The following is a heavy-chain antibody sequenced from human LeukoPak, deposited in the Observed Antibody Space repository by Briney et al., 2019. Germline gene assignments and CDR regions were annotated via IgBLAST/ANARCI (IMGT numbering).Heavy chain of an antibody. D-gene: IGHD3-10*01. CDR1: GFTFSSYE. V-gene: IGHV3-48*03. CDR3: ASFRWFGEGNYYYYGMDV. J-gene: IGHJ6*02. CDR2: ISSSGITQ. Sequence: GGSLRRSGAASGFTFSSYEMNWVRPAPGKGLEWVSYISSSGITQANAASEKVGLTITRDNAKTSSYLLVHSLRAEDTAVYYCASFRWFGEGNYYYYGMDVWGQGTTVTVSS.